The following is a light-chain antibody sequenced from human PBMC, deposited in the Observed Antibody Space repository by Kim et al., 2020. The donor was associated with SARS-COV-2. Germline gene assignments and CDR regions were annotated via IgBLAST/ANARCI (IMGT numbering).Light chain of an antibody. CDR1: QGISSY. CDR2: AAS. J-gene: IGKJ4*01. CDR3: QQVNSYPPVLT. Sequence: IQLTQSPSSLSASVGDRVTITCRASQGISSYLAWYQQKPGRAPKLLIYAASTLQSGVPSRFSGSGSGTDFTLTINSLQPEDFATYYCQQVNSYPPVLTFGGGTKVDIK. V-gene: IGKV1-9*01.